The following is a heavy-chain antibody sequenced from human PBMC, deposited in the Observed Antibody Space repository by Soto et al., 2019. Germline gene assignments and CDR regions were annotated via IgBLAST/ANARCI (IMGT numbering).Heavy chain of an antibody. CDR3: ARDQLEGNWFDP. CDR2: IYYSGST. Sequence: SETLSLTCTVSGGSISSGGYYWSWIRQHPGKGLEWIGYIYYSGSTYYNPSLKSRVTISVDKSKNQFSLKPTSVTAADTAVYYCARDQLEGNWFDPWGQGTLVTVSS. V-gene: IGHV4-31*03. CDR1: GGSISSGGYY. D-gene: IGHD1-1*01. J-gene: IGHJ5*02.